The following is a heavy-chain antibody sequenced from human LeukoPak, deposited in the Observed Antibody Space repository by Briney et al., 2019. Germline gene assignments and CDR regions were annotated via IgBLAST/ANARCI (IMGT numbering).Heavy chain of an antibody. D-gene: IGHD6-13*01. V-gene: IGHV3-11*04. CDR3: SRAIAAAGGLADFDY. Sequence: PGGSLRLSCAASGFTFSDYYMSWIRQAPGKGLEWVSYISSSGSTIYYADSVKGRFTISRDNAKNSLYLQMNSLRAEDTAVYYCSRAIAAAGGLADFDYWGQGTLVTVSS. CDR2: ISSSGSTI. J-gene: IGHJ4*02. CDR1: GFTFSDYY.